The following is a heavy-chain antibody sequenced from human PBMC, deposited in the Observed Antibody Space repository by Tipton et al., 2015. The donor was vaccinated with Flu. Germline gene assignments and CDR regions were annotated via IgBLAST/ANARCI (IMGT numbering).Heavy chain of an antibody. CDR2: IYPGDSKT. Sequence: MQLVQSGAEVKKPGESLKISCKLSGQTFSDFWIGWVRQMPGKGLEWMGIIYPGDSKTIYSPSFQGLVTISVDKSIDTAYLQWSSLKASDTAIYYCARGDSFGVWGQGTLVTVSS. V-gene: IGHV5-51*01. J-gene: IGHJ3*01. CDR3: ARGDSFGV. CDR1: GQTFSDFW.